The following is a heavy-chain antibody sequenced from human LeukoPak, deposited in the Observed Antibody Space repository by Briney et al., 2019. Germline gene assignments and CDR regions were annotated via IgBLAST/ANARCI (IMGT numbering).Heavy chain of an antibody. J-gene: IGHJ6*03. D-gene: IGHD3-10*01. CDR3: AKDYYYGSGSQAAPYYYYYYMDV. V-gene: IGHV3-30*18. CDR2: ISYDGSNK. Sequence: GGSLRLSCAASGFTFSSYGMHWVRLAPGNGLEWVAVISYDGSNKYYADSVKGRFTISRDNSKNTLYLQMNSLRAEDTAVYYCAKDYYYGSGSQAAPYYYYYYMDVWGKGTTVTVSS. CDR1: GFTFSSYG.